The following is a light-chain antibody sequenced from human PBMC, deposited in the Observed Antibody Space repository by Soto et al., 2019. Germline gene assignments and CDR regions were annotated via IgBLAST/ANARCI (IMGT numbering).Light chain of an antibody. CDR2: DAS. Sequence: DIQMTQSPSSLSASVGDRVTITCQASQDISPYLNWYPQKPGKAPKFLINDASTLETGVPSRFSGSGSWTDFTFTINSLQPEDIATYYWEQYDSLPYTFGQGTKLESK. CDR1: QDISPY. CDR3: EQYDSLPYT. V-gene: IGKV1-33*01. J-gene: IGKJ2*01.